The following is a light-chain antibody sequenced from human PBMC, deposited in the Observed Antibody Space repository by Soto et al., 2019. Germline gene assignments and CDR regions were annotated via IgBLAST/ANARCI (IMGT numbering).Light chain of an antibody. CDR1: QIVGNY. CDR2: ATS. J-gene: IGKJ4*01. Sequence: EIVLTQSPATLSVSPGERATLSCRASQIVGNYFAWYQQKPGQAPRLLIFATSTRATGVPARFSGSGSGTEFTLTISSLQSEDFAVEYCQQYGDCPLTFGGGAKVEIE. V-gene: IGKV3-15*01. CDR3: QQYGDCPLT.